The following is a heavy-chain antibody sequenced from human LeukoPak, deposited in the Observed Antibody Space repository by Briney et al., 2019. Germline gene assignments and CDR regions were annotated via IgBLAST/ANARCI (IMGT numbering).Heavy chain of an antibody. Sequence: ASVKVSCKASGYTFTAHYLHWVRQAPGQGLEWMAWINHNSGGTKYAEKFQGRVTVTRDTSTSTAYMELSRLRSDDTAVYYCARGTDYGDYGGTWFYYYYMDVWGEGTTVTVSS. CDR1: GYTFTAHY. J-gene: IGHJ6*03. CDR3: ARGTDYGDYGGTWFYYYYMDV. D-gene: IGHD4-17*01. V-gene: IGHV1-2*02. CDR2: INHNSGGT.